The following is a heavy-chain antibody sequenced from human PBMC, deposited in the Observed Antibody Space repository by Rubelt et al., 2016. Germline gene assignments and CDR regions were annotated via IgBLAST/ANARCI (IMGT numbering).Heavy chain of an antibody. CDR2: MSSNGGST. J-gene: IGHJ4*02. V-gene: IGHV3-64D*09. CDR3: LSSYGVDY. D-gene: IGHD3-16*01. Sequence: EVQLVESGGGLIQPGGSLRLSCSVSGFRFSSYAMHWVRQAPGKGLGYVSGMSSNGGSTNYVDSVKGRFTISRDNSKNMLYLQMSSLRTEDTAVYYCLSSYGVDYWGQGTLVTVSS. CDR1: GFRFSSYA.